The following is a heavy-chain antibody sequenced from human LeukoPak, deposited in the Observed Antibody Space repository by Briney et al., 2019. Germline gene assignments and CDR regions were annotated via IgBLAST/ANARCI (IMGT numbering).Heavy chain of an antibody. D-gene: IGHD6-13*01. J-gene: IGHJ4*02. CDR1: GGSISSSSYY. CDR3: SRETTSTSWY. Sequence: SSETLSLTCTVSGGSISSSSYYWASIGQPPGKGLEWIGSIYYSGSTFYSPSLKSRVTLSVDTSKNQFSLKLSSVTAADTAVYFCSRETTSTSWYWGQGTLVTVSS. V-gene: IGHV4-39*01. CDR2: IYYSGST.